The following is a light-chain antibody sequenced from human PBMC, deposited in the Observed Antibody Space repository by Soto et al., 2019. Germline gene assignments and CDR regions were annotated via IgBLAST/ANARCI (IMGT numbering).Light chain of an antibody. CDR1: QSVSSSH. CDR2: GAS. CDR3: QQYDNWPPT. J-gene: IGKJ5*01. V-gene: IGKV3-15*01. Sequence: EIVLTPSPGTLSFSPGERATLSCRASQSVSSSHLAWYQHKPGQAPRLLIYGASTRATGIPARFSGSGSGTEFTLTINSLQSEDFVVYYCQQYDNWPPTFGQGTRLEIK.